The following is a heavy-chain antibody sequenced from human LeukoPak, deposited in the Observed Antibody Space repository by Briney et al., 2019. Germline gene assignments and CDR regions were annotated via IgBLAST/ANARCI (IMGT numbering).Heavy chain of an antibody. CDR3: ARDIGTGGLFFDY. CDR2: IKYDGSEI. V-gene: IGHV3-7*01. D-gene: IGHD1/OR15-1a*01. Sequence: GGSLRLSCAPSGFTLSSYWMSWVRQAPGRGLEWVANIKYDGSEIDYVDSAKGRFTISRDNAKNSLYLQMNSLRAEDTAVYYCARDIGTGGLFFDYWGQGVLVTVSS. CDR1: GFTLSSYW. J-gene: IGHJ4*02.